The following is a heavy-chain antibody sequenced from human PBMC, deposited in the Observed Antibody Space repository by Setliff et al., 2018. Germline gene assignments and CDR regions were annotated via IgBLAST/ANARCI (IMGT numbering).Heavy chain of an antibody. CDR3: ARDATYYDFWSEYSPDAFDI. Sequence: GGSLRLSCEASGFTFTSYWRSWVRQAPGKGLEWVANIKQDGSEKYYVDSVKGRFAISRDNAKNSLYLQMNSLRAEDTAMYYCARDATYYDFWSEYSPDAFDIWGQGTMVTVSS. CDR2: IKQDGSEK. J-gene: IGHJ3*02. CDR1: GFTFTSYW. D-gene: IGHD3-3*01. V-gene: IGHV3-7*01.